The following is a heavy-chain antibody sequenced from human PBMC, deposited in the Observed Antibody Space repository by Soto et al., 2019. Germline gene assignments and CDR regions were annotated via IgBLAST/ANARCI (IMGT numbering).Heavy chain of an antibody. CDR1: GGTFSSYA. J-gene: IGHJ6*02. V-gene: IGHV1-69*01. D-gene: IGHD4-17*01. Sequence: QVQLVQSGAEVKKPGSSVKVSCKASGGTFSSYAISWVRQAPGQGLEWMGGIIPIFGTANYAQKFQGRVTITADVSTSTAYIELSSLRSEDTAVYYCARDLSTVTNDYYYYYGMDVWGQGTTVTVSS. CDR3: ARDLSTVTNDYYYYYGMDV. CDR2: IIPIFGTA.